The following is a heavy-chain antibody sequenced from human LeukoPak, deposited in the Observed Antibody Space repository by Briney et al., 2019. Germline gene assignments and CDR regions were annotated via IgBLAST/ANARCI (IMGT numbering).Heavy chain of an antibody. CDR3: ARDFVDLSYDFWSGYYRFDY. V-gene: IGHV1-2*02. D-gene: IGHD3-3*01. CDR1: GYTFTGYY. CDR2: INPNSGGT. J-gene: IGHJ4*02. Sequence: ASVKVSCKASGYTFTGYYMHWVRQAPGQGLEWMGWINPNSGGTNYAQKLQGRVTMTTDTSTTTAYMELRSLRSDDTAVYYCARDFVDLSYDFWSGYYRFDYWGQGTLVTVSS.